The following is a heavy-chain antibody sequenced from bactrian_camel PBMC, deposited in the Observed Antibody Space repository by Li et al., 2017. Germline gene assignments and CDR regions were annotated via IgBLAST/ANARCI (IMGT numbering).Heavy chain of an antibody. J-gene: IGHJ4*01. V-gene: IGHV3S40*01. CDR2: INSGGAST. Sequence: DVQLVESGGELVQPGGSLRLSCGASGFTFSSYDMSWVRQAPGKGLEWVSRINSGGASTYYADSVKGRFTISRDNAKNALYLQMNSLKTEDTAVYYCATDDSDYDAFPDWGQGTQVTVS. CDR3: ATDDSDYDAFPD. D-gene: IGHD4*01. CDR1: GFTFSSYD.